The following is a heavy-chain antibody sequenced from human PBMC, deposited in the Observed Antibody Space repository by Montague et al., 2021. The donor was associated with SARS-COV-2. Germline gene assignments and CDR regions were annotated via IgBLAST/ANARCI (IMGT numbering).Heavy chain of an antibody. CDR3: ARVIFTIPFIPAHYYMDV. J-gene: IGHJ6*03. Sequence: SETLSLTCTVSGGSISSHYWSWIRQPPAKGLEWIGYIYYSGSTNYNPSLKSRVTISVDTSKNQFSLKLSSVTAADTAVYYCARVIFTIPFIPAHYYMDVWGKVTTVTVSS. V-gene: IGHV4-59*11. CDR2: IYYSGST. CDR1: GGSISSHY. D-gene: IGHD3-3*01.